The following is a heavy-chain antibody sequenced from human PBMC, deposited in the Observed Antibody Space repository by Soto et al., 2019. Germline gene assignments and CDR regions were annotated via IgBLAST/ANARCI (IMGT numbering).Heavy chain of an antibody. Sequence: KPSETLSLTCAVYGGSFSGYYWTWIRQTPGKGLEWIGEINHSGSTNYKPSLKSRVSISADTSKKQFSLNLTSVTAADTAVYYCARGECSSNYCFTRWALDIWGQGTVVT. D-gene: IGHD2-2*01. CDR2: INHSGST. J-gene: IGHJ3*02. CDR3: ARGECSSNYCFTRWALDI. CDR1: GGSFSGYY. V-gene: IGHV4-34*01.